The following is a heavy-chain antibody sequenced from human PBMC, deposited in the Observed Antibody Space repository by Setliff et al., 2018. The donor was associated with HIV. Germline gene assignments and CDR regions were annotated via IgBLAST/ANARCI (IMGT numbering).Heavy chain of an antibody. CDR3: ARGPPGKQLWLGVWFDP. CDR2: INHNGNI. Sequence: SSETLSLTCTVSGGSISSYYWSWIRQPPGKGLEWIAEINHNGNINYNPSLKSRVTISMDPSKKQFSLKLSSVTAADTAVYYCARGPPGKQLWLGVWFDPWGQGTLVTVSS. V-gene: IGHV4-59*12. CDR1: GGSISSYY. D-gene: IGHD5-18*01. J-gene: IGHJ5*02.